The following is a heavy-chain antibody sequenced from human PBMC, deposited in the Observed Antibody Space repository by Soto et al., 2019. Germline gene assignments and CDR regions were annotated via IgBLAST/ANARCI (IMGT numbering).Heavy chain of an antibody. CDR3: ARDLGGSYYAPVDY. V-gene: IGHV1-18*01. CDR1: GYTFTSYG. CDR2: ISAYNGNT. J-gene: IGHJ4*02. D-gene: IGHD1-26*01. Sequence: QVQLVQSGAEVKKPGASVKVSCKASGYTFTSYGISWVRQAPGQGLEWMGWISAYNGNTKYAQKRQGRVTTTADTSTSTAYMELRSLRSDDTAVYYCARDLGGSYYAPVDYWGQGTLVTVSS.